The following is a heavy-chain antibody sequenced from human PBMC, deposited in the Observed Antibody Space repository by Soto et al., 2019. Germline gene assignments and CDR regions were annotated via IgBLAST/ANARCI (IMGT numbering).Heavy chain of an antibody. Sequence: EVQLVESGGGLVQPGGSLRLSCAVSGLTFSNYCMTWVRQAPGKGLEWVANIKQDGSEKYYVDSVKGRFTISRDNAKNSLYLQMDSLGAEDTAVYYCASGTGWIFDSWGQGTLVTVSS. CDR3: ASGTGWIFDS. J-gene: IGHJ4*02. CDR2: IKQDGSEK. V-gene: IGHV3-7*01. CDR1: GLTFSNYC. D-gene: IGHD6-19*01.